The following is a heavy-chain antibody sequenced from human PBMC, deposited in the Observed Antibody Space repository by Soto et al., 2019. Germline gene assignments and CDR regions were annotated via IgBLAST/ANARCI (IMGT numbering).Heavy chain of an antibody. V-gene: IGHV1-69*13. J-gene: IGHJ6*02. Sequence: SVKVSCKASGGTFSSYAISWVRQAPGQGLEWMGGIIPIFGTANYAQKFQGRVTITADESTSTAYMELSSLRSEDTAVYYCARDSTVTYYYYYGMDVWGQGTTVTVSS. D-gene: IGHD4-17*01. CDR2: IIPIFGTA. CDR1: GGTFSSYA. CDR3: ARDSTVTYYYYYGMDV.